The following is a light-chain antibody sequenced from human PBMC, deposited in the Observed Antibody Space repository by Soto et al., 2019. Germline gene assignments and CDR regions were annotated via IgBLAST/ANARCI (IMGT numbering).Light chain of an antibody. CDR3: QQRSNWSLT. Sequence: ERATLSCRASQSVSSYLAWYQQKPGQAPRLLIYDASNRATGIPARFSGSGSGTDFTLTISSLEPEDFAVYYCQQRSNWSLTFGGGTKVDIK. J-gene: IGKJ4*01. V-gene: IGKV3-11*01. CDR1: QSVSSY. CDR2: DAS.